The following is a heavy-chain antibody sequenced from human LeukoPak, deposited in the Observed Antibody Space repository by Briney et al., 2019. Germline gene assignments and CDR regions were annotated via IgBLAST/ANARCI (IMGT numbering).Heavy chain of an antibody. V-gene: IGHV3-7*03. D-gene: IGHD5-18*01. CDR1: GFTLSSYW. CDR2: IKPDGSKE. J-gene: IGHJ4*02. CDR3: ARDAMGGGALDY. Sequence: GGSLRLSCAASGFTLSSYWMTWVRQAPGKGLEWVAKIKPDGSKEYYVDSVKGRFTISRDNAKNSLYLQMNSLRAEDTAVYYCARDAMGGGALDYWGQGTLVTVSS.